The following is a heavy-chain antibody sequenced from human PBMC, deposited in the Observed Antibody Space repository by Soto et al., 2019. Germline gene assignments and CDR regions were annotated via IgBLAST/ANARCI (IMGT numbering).Heavy chain of an antibody. CDR1: GFTFSSYS. V-gene: IGHV3-21*01. J-gene: IGHJ4*02. Sequence: AGGSLRLSCAAPGFTFSSYSMNWVRQAPGKGLEWVSSINSSSNYTECADSVKGRFTISRDNAKNTLFLQMNSLRDEDTAVYYCARDRPDVSDPSSVDQPMFDNWGQGVLVTVSS. D-gene: IGHD3-16*01. CDR2: INSSSNYT. CDR3: ARDRPDVSDPSSVDQPMFDN.